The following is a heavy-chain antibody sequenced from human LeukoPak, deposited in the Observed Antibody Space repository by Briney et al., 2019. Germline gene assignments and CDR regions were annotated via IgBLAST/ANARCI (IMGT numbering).Heavy chain of an antibody. J-gene: IGHJ6*03. Sequence: SETLSLTCTVSGGSISSYYWSWIRQPPGKGLEWIGYIYYSGSTNYNPSLKSRVTISVDTSKNQFSLKLSSVTAADTAVYYCARLVVPAARAYYYYYYMVVGGKGTTVTVSS. D-gene: IGHD2-2*01. CDR1: GGSISSYY. CDR3: ARLVVPAARAYYYYYYMVV. CDR2: IYYSGST. V-gene: IGHV4-59*08.